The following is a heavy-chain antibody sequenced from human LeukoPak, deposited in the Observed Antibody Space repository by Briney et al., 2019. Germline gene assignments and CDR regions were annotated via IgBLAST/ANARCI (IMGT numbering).Heavy chain of an antibody. J-gene: IGHJ4*02. CDR1: GFTLSHYA. D-gene: IGHD5-12*01. CDR3: AKDPGYSGYDLRFDY. CDR2: IGGGGGST. Sequence: PGGSLRLSCSMSGFTLSHYAMSWVRQAPGKGLEWVSTIGGGGGSTDYTDSVKGRFTISRDNSKNTLYLQMNSLGAEDTAVYYCAKDPGYSGYDLRFDYWGQGTLVTVSS. V-gene: IGHV3-23*01.